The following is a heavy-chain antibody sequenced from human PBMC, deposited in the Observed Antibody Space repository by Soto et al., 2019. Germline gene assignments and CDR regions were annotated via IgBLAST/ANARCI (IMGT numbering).Heavy chain of an antibody. CDR1: GGSISSGGYY. D-gene: IGHD5-18*01. J-gene: IGHJ4*02. Sequence: QVQLQESGPGLVKPSQTLSLTCTVSGGSISSGGYYWSWIRQHPGKGLEWIGYIYYSGSTYYNPSLKSRVTISVDTSKNQFSLQLSSVTAADPAVYYCASLRGRGSSYGYFYYWGQGTLVTVSS. CDR2: IYYSGST. CDR3: ASLRGRGSSYGYFYY. V-gene: IGHV4-31*03.